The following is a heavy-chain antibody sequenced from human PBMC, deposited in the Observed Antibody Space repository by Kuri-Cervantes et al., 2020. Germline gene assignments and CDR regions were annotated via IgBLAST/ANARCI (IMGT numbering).Heavy chain of an antibody. CDR2: ISSSSSYI. J-gene: IGHJ3*02. CDR1: GFTFSSYS. CDR3: AREFGRPAQWFREEKAFDI. Sequence: GGSLRLSCAASGFTFSSYSMNWVRQAPGKGLEWVSSISSSSSYIYYADSVKGRFTISRDNAKNSLYLQMNSLRAEDTAVYYCAREFGRPAQWFREEKAFDIWGQGTMVTVSS. D-gene: IGHD3-10*01. V-gene: IGHV3-21*01.